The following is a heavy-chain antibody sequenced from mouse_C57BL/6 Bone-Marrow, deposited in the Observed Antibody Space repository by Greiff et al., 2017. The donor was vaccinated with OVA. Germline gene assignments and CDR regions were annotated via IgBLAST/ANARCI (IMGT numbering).Heavy chain of an antibody. D-gene: IGHD2-3*01. CDR3: TTSRIYDCYYRFAD. CDR2: IDPENGDT. CDR1: GFNIKDDY. V-gene: IGHV14-4*01. J-gene: IGHJ3*01. Sequence: VQLQQSGAELVRPGASVKLSCTASGFNIKDDYMHWVKQRPEQGLEWIGWIDPENGDTESASKFQGKATITADTSSNTAYLQRSSLTSEDTDVYACTTSRIYDCYYRFADWGQGTLVTVSA.